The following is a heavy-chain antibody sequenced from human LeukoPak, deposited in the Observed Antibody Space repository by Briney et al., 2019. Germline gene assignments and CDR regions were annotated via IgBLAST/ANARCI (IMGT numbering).Heavy chain of an antibody. CDR3: ASRPRADMGPLDY. CDR2: ITGDGTRT. CDR1: GFTFSSHS. Sequence: PGGSLRLSCAASGFTFSSHSMSWVRQAPGKGLEWVASITGDGTRTYYTDSVKGRFTISRDNSKNTLYLQMNSLRADETAIYYCASRPRADMGPLDYWGQGTLVTVST. V-gene: IGHV3-23*01. D-gene: IGHD1-14*01. J-gene: IGHJ4*02.